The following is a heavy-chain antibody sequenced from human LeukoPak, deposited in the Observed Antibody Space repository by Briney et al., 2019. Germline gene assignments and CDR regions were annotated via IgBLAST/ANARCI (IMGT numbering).Heavy chain of an antibody. Sequence: GGSLTLSCAASGFTFSSYAMHWVRQAPGKGLEWVAVISYDGSSKYYADSVKGRFTISRDNSKNTLHVQMNSLRAEDTAVYYCAREGGVGVSIASAGFDYWGQGTLVTVSS. V-gene: IGHV3-30*04. J-gene: IGHJ4*02. CDR1: GFTFSSYA. CDR2: ISYDGSSK. D-gene: IGHD6-13*01. CDR3: AREGGVGVSIASAGFDY.